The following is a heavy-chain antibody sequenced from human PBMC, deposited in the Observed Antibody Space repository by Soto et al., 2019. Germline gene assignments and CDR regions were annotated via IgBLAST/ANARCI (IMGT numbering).Heavy chain of an antibody. J-gene: IGHJ4*02. V-gene: IGHV3-11*01. CDR3: ASSKRGTVIYY. CDR2: IXSSGSTI. Sequence: QVQLVESGGGLVKPGGSLRLSCAASGFTFSDYYMSWIRQAPGKGLEWVSYIXSSGSTIYYADSVKGRFTISRDXXXNXLXXXXNSLRAEDTAVYYCASSKRGTVIYYWGQGTLVTVSS. D-gene: IGHD4-17*01. CDR1: GFTFSDYY.